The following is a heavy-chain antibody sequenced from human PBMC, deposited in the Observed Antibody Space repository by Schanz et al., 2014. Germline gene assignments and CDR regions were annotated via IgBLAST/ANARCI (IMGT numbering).Heavy chain of an antibody. J-gene: IGHJ6*02. D-gene: IGHD5-12*01. Sequence: QVQLVESGGGVVQPGRSLRLSCAASGFNFSNYDIHWVRQAPGKGLEWVALIYYNGTNKYYADSVKGRFTISRDNSQNTLYLQMNTLRTEATAVYYGAKELNRRGGQTNFYYYYGMDVWGQGTTVTVSS. V-gene: IGHV3-30*18. CDR3: AKELNRRGGQTNFYYYYGMDV. CDR1: GFNFSNYD. CDR2: IYYNGTNK.